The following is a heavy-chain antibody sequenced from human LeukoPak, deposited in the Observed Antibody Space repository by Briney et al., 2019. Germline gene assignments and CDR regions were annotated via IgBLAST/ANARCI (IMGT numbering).Heavy chain of an antibody. CDR3: ARDLSGIAAAGTWLD. D-gene: IGHD6-13*01. J-gene: IGHJ4*02. CDR1: GGSISNYY. Sequence: PSETLSLTCTVSGGSISNYYWSWIRQSAGKGLKWIGRIYTSGSTNYNPSLKSRVTMSVDTSKNQFSLKLSSVTAADTAVYYCARDLSGIAAAGTWLDWGQGTLVTVSS. V-gene: IGHV4-4*07. CDR2: IYTSGST.